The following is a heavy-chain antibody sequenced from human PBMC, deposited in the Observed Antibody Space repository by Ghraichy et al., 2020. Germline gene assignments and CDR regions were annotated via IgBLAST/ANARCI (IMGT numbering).Heavy chain of an antibody. CDR1: GGSISSYY. Sequence: SQTLSLTCTVSGGSISSYYWSWIRQPPGKGLEWIGYIYYSGSTNHNPSLKSRVTISVDTSKNQFSLKLSSVTAADTAVYYCARRRTITIFGVAYPDYFDYWGQGTLVTVSS. J-gene: IGHJ4*02. CDR2: IYYSGST. V-gene: IGHV4-59*01. CDR3: ARRRTITIFGVAYPDYFDY. D-gene: IGHD3-3*01.